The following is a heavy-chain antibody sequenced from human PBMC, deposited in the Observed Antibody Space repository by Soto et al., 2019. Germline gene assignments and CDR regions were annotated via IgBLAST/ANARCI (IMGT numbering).Heavy chain of an antibody. Sequence: SVKVSCKASGGTFSSYAISWVRQAPGQGLEWMGGIIPIFGTANYAQKFQGRVTITADESTSTAYMELSSLRSEDTAVYYCARGTVIVGARGFDYWGQGALVTVSS. CDR3: ARGTVIVGARGFDY. D-gene: IGHD1-26*01. J-gene: IGHJ4*02. CDR1: GGTFSSYA. CDR2: IIPIFGTA. V-gene: IGHV1-69*13.